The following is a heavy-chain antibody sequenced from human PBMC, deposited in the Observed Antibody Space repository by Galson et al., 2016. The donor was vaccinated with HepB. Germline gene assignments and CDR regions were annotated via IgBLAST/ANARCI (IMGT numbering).Heavy chain of an antibody. Sequence: LSLTCSVSGYSISSGYYWVWIRQSPRKGLEWIGSIYHSGTTYYNPSLKSRITISVDTSKNHFSLRLRSVTAADTAVYYCARGRDYYGSGSYRRYGMDVWGQGTTVIVSS. V-gene: IGHV4-38-2*02. J-gene: IGHJ6*02. CDR1: GYSISSGYY. D-gene: IGHD3-10*01. CDR2: IYHSGTT. CDR3: ARGRDYYGSGSYRRYGMDV.